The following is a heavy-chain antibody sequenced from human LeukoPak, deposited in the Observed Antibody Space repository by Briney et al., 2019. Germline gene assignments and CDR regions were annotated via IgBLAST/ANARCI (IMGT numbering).Heavy chain of an antibody. CDR1: GFTFSKYW. CDR3: ATKQWLAPPPDS. CDR2: IKTEGTVT. Sequence: GGSLSLSCAPSGFTFSKYWMLWVRKAPGRGMESVSRIKTEGTVTTYADCVKGRFNVSRDNADHTMYLQMNSVRDEDTSVYYCATKQWLAPPPDSWGQGTPVTVSS. D-gene: IGHD6-19*01. V-gene: IGHV3-74*01. J-gene: IGHJ4*02.